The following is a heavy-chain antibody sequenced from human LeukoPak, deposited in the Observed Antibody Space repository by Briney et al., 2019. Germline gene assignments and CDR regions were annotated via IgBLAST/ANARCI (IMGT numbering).Heavy chain of an antibody. Sequence: WASVKVSCKASGYTFTSYGISWVRQAPGQGLEWMGWISAYSGNTNYAQKLQGRVTMTTDTSTSTAYMELRSLRSDDTAVYYCTRDGAYCSGGTCFLSYFDYWGQGTLVTVSS. CDR3: TRDGAYCSGGTCFLSYFDY. D-gene: IGHD2-15*01. J-gene: IGHJ4*02. CDR2: ISAYSGNT. V-gene: IGHV1-18*01. CDR1: GYTFTSYG.